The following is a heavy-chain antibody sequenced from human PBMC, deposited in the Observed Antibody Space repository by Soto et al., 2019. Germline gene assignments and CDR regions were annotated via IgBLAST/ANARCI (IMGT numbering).Heavy chain of an antibody. CDR3: XXXXXXXXDFWSAFSTD. CDR2: IRKDGGSM. D-gene: IGHD3-3*01. J-gene: IGHJ4*02. CDR1: GFTFSSSP. V-gene: IGHV3-23*04. Sequence: EVQLVQSGGGLVQPGGSLRLSCAASGFTFSSSPMSWVRHVPGKGLEWISAIRKDGGSMYYIESVKGRFTISRDNSKSTXXXXXXXXXXXXXXXXXXXXXXXXXXDFWSAFSTDWGQGALVVVSS.